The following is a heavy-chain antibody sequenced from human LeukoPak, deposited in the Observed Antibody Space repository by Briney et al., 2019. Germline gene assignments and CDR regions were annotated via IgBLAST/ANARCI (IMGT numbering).Heavy chain of an antibody. CDR1: GFTFSSYA. CDR3: AKVEGSYYDYFDY. Sequence: GGSLRLSCAASGFTFSSYAMSWVRQPPGKGLEWVSAISGSGGSTYYADSVKGRFTISRDNSKNTLYLQMNSLRAEDTAVYYCAKVEGSYYDYFDYWGQGTLVTVSS. D-gene: IGHD1-26*01. J-gene: IGHJ4*02. CDR2: ISGSGGST. V-gene: IGHV3-23*01.